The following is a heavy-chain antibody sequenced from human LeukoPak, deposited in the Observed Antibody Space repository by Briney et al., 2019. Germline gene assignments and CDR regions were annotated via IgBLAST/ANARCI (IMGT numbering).Heavy chain of an antibody. V-gene: IGHV3-30*02. Sequence: GGSLRLSCAASGFTFSSYGMHWVRQAPGKGLEWVAFIRYDGSNKYYADSVKGRFTISRDNSKNTLYLQMNSLRAEDTAVYYCARDRGLTDLFDYWGQGTLVTVSS. D-gene: IGHD3-16*01. CDR2: IRYDGSNK. J-gene: IGHJ4*02. CDR3: ARDRGLTDLFDY. CDR1: GFTFSSYG.